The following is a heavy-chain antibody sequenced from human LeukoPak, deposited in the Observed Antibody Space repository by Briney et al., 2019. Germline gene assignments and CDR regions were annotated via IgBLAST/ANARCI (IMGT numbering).Heavy chain of an antibody. CDR3: ARQRRRDGTPGIFDI. J-gene: IGHJ3*02. Sequence: WETLSLTCTVSGGSISSYYWSWIRQPPGKGLEGIGYIYYSGSTNYNPSLKSRVTISVDTSKNQFSLKLSSVTAADTAVYYCARQRRRDGTPGIFDIWGQGTMVTVSS. CDR2: IYYSGST. D-gene: IGHD5-24*01. V-gene: IGHV4-59*08. CDR1: GGSISSYY.